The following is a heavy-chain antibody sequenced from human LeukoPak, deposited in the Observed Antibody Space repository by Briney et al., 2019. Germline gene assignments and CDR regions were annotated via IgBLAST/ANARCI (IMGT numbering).Heavy chain of an antibody. CDR3: ARGREYCSSTSCFHKYNWFDP. CDR1: GGTFSSYA. V-gene: IGHV1-69*13. Sequence: ASVKVSCKASGGTFSSYAISWVRQAPGQGLEWMGGIIPIFGTANYAQKFQGRVTITADESTSTAYMELSSLRSEDTAVYYCARGREYCSSTSCFHKYNWFDPWGQGTLVTVSS. J-gene: IGHJ5*02. D-gene: IGHD2-2*01. CDR2: IIPIFGTA.